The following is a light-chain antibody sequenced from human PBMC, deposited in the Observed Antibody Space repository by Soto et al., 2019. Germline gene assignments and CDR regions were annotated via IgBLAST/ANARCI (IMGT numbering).Light chain of an antibody. Sequence: EIVVTQSPATLSVSPWERATLSCRASQSVSSNLGWYQQKPGQAPRLLIYGASTRATGIPVRFSGSGSGTEFTLTISSLQSEDFAVYYCQQYNNWPWTFGQGTKVDIK. CDR3: QQYNNWPWT. J-gene: IGKJ1*01. CDR1: QSVSSN. V-gene: IGKV3-15*01. CDR2: GAS.